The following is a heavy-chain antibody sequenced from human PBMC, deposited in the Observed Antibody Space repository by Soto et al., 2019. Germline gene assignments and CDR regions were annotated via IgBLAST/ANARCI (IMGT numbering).Heavy chain of an antibody. Sequence: EVQLVESGGGLVQPGGSLRLSCAASGFTFSSYWMNWVRQAPGKGLEWVANIKQDGSEKYYVDSVKGRFTISRDNAKNSLYLEMNSLRAEDPAVYYFARSIAAADCYWGQGTLVTVSS. CDR1: GFTFSSYW. CDR2: IKQDGSEK. CDR3: ARSIAAADCY. V-gene: IGHV3-7*01. D-gene: IGHD6-13*01. J-gene: IGHJ4*02.